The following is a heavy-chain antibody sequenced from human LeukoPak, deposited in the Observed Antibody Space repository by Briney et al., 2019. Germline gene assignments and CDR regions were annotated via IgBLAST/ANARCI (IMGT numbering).Heavy chain of an antibody. CDR1: GGSFSGYY. J-gene: IGHJ6*03. Sequence: PSETLSLTCAIYGGSFSGYYWSWIRQPPGKGLEWIGEINHSGSTNYNPSLKSRVTISVDTSKNQFSLKLSSVTAADTAVYYCARRAHSRLNMDVWGKGTTVTISS. V-gene: IGHV4-34*01. CDR3: ARRAHSRLNMDV. CDR2: INHSGST. D-gene: IGHD1-26*01.